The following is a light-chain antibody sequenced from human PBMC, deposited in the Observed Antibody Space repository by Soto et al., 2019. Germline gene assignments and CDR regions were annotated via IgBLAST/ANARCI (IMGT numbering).Light chain of an antibody. J-gene: IGLJ2*01. CDR1: SSDVGGYNY. Sequence: QSALTQPRSVSRSPGQSVTISCTGTSSDVGGYNYVSWYQQHPGKAPKLMIYDVSKRPSGVPDRFSGSKSGNTASLTISGLQAEDEADYYCCSYAGYYTLVFGGGTKVTV. V-gene: IGLV2-11*01. CDR3: CSYAGYYTLV. CDR2: DVS.